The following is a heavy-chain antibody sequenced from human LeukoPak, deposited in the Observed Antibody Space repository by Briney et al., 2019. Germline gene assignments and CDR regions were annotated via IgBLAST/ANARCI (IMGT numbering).Heavy chain of an antibody. CDR3: GRAASGYYAGYYYYYMDV. J-gene: IGHJ6*03. V-gene: IGHV4-4*07. Sequence: SETLSLTCTVSDGSISGYSWSWFRQPAGEGLEWIARMYTSGSTNYNPSLKSRVTMSVDTSKNQFSLKLSSVTAADTAVYYCGRAASGYYAGYYYYYMDVWGKGTTVTASS. CDR2: MYTSGST. D-gene: IGHD3-3*01. CDR1: DGSISGYS.